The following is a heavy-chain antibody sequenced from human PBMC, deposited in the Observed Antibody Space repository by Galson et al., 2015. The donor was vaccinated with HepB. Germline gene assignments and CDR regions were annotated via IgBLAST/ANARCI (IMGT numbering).Heavy chain of an antibody. J-gene: IGHJ4*02. CDR3: SRVQGMSVAVAGTDY. D-gene: IGHD6-19*01. CDR1: GFKFGDYG. Sequence: SLRLSCAGSGFKFGDYGMSWFRQSPGKGLEWVGFIRSKEYGGTAEYAAAVKGRFNISRDDSKNIAYLQMNGLKTEDTATYYCSRVQGMSVAVAGTDYWGQGSLVVVSS. CDR2: IRSKEYGGTA. V-gene: IGHV3-49*03.